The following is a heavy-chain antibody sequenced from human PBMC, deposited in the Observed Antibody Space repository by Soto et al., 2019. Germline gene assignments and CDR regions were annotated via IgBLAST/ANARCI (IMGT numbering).Heavy chain of an antibody. CDR3: ARDHTYYDSSGVFQH. J-gene: IGHJ1*01. D-gene: IGHD3-22*01. Sequence: QVQLVQSGAEVKKPGSSVKVSCKASGGTFSSYAISWVRQAPGQGLEWMGGIIPIFGTANYAQKFQGRVTNTEDESTSTAYMELSSLRSEDTAVYYCARDHTYYDSSGVFQHWGQGTLVTVSS. CDR1: GGTFSSYA. CDR2: IIPIFGTA. V-gene: IGHV1-69*01.